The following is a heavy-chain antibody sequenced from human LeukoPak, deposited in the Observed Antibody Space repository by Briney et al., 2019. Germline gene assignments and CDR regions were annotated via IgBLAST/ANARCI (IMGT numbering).Heavy chain of an antibody. V-gene: IGHV3-21*01. D-gene: IGHD1-26*01. CDR2: ISSSSSYI. CDR1: GFTFSSYS. J-gene: IGHJ4*02. CDR3: ASVIVGATGVDY. Sequence: PGGSLRLSCAASGFTFSSYSMNWVRHAPGKGLEWVSSISSSSSYIYYADSVKGRFTISRDNAKNSLYLQMNSLRAEDTAVYYCASVIVGATGVDYWGQGTLVTVSS.